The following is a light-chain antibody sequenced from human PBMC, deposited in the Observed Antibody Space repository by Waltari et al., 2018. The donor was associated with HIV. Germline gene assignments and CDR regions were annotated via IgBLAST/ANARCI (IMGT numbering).Light chain of an antibody. Sequence: QSVLTQPPSVSGAPGQRVTISCTGSSPHIGAGFEVHWYQQLPGTAPKLLIYANNNRPSGVPDRFSGSKSGTSASLAITGLQAEDEADYYCQSYDSSLRGYAFGTGTKVSVL. J-gene: IGLJ1*01. CDR1: SPHIGAGFE. CDR2: ANN. V-gene: IGLV1-40*01. CDR3: QSYDSSLRGYA.